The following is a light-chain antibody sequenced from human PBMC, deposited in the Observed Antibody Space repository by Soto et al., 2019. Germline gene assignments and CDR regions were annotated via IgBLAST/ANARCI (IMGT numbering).Light chain of an antibody. CDR1: SSDVGGYNC. CDR3: SSYRSSSTQL. J-gene: IGLJ2*01. Sequence: QSALTQPASVSGSPGQSITISCTGTSSDVGGYNCVSWYQQHPGKPPKLMIYDVSNRPSGVSNRFSGSKSGNTASLTSSGLQAEDDADYYCSSYRSSSTQLFGGGTKLTVL. CDR2: DVS. V-gene: IGLV2-14*01.